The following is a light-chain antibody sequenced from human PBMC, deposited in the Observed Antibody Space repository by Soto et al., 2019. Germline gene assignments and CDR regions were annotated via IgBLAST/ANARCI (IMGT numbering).Light chain of an antibody. Sequence: QSVLTQPASVSGSPGQSITISCTGTSSDVGGYNYASWYQQHPGKAPKLMIYDVSNRPSGVSNRFSGSKSGNTASLTISGLQAEDEADYYCSSYTSSSTVFGGGTKLTVL. V-gene: IGLV2-14*01. CDR3: SSYTSSSTV. CDR1: SSDVGGYNY. J-gene: IGLJ2*01. CDR2: DVS.